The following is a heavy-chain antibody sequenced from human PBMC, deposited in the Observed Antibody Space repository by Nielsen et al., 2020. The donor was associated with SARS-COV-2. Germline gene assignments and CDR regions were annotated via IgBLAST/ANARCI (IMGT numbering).Heavy chain of an antibody. CDR3: AKGDRFYFDSYYGMDV. Sequence: GESLKISCAASGFTFSDYAMAWVRQAPGKGLEWVSVIKTNGGITYYADSVKGRCTISRDNSKNTLYLQMNSLRVEDTAVYYCAKGDRFYFDSYYGMDVWGQGTTVSVSS. J-gene: IGHJ6*02. CDR1: GFTFSDYA. V-gene: IGHV3-23*01. CDR2: IKTNGGIT. D-gene: IGHD3-9*01.